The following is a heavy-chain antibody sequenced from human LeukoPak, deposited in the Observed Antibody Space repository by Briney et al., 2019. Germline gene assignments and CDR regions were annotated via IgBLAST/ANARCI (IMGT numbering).Heavy chain of an antibody. CDR1: GYTFTSYD. CDR3: ARGRGYSYGDNWFDP. J-gene: IGHJ5*02. D-gene: IGHD5-18*01. Sequence: ASVKVSCKASGYTFTSYDINWVRQATGQGLEWMGWMNPNSGNTGYAQKFQGRVTITRNTSISTAYMELSSLRSEDTAVYYCARGRGYSYGDNWFDPWGQGTLVTVSS. CDR2: MNPNSGNT. V-gene: IGHV1-8*03.